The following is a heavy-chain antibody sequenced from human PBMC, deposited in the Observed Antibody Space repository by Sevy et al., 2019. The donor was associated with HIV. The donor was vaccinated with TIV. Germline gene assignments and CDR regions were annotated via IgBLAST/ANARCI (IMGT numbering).Heavy chain of an antibody. V-gene: IGHV1-69*13. J-gene: IGHJ3*02. CDR1: GGTFSSYA. CDR3: AATYYYDSSGYRNLDAFDI. CDR2: IIPIFGTA. Sequence: ASVKVSCKASGGTFSSYAISWVRQAPGQGLEWMGGIIPIFGTANYAQKFQGRVTITADESMSTAYMELSSLRSEDTAVYYCAATYYYDSSGYRNLDAFDIWGQGTMVTVSS. D-gene: IGHD3-22*01.